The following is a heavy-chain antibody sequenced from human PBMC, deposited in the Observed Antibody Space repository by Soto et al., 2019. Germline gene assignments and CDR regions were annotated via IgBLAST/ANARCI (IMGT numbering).Heavy chain of an antibody. D-gene: IGHD6-19*01. CDR3: AKDPEQWLVPHYFDY. CDR1: GFTFSSYA. CDR2: ISGSGGST. J-gene: IGHJ4*02. Sequence: AGGSLRLSCAASGFTFSSYAMSWVRQAPGKGLEWVSAISGSGGSTYYADSVKGRFTISRDNSKNTLYLQMNSLRAEDTAVYYCAKDPEQWLVPHYFDYWGQGTLVTVSS. V-gene: IGHV3-23*01.